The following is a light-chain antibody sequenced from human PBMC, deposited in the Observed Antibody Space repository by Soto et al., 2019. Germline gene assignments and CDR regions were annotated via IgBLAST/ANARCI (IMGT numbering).Light chain of an antibody. J-gene: IGKJ1*01. Sequence: EIVLTQSPGTLSLSPGERATLSCRAGQSVTSTFLAWYQQKPGQAPRLLIYGASARATGIPDRFSGSGSGTDVTLSSSRLEPEDFAGYYCQYSGSASGWTFGRGTRVE. CDR3: QYSGSASGWT. V-gene: IGKV3-20*01. CDR1: QSVTSTF. CDR2: GAS.